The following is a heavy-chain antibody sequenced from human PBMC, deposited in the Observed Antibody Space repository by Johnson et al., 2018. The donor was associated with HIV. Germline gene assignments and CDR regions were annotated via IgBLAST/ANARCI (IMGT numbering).Heavy chain of an antibody. J-gene: IGHJ3*02. CDR1: GFSFSTYN. Sequence: QVQLVESGGGVVQPGRSLRLSCAASGFSFSTYNMHWVRQAPGKGLEWVAFISYDGSNKYYTDSVKGRFTISRDNSKSTLYLQMNSLRVEDTAVYYCWAGPGWYNWNKHDFDIWGKGTMVTVSS. V-gene: IGHV3-30-3*01. D-gene: IGHD1-1*01. CDR2: ISYDGSNK. CDR3: WAGPGWYNWNKHDFDI.